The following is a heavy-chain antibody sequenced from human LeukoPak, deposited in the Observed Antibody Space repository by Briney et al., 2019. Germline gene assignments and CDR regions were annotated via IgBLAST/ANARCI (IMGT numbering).Heavy chain of an antibody. J-gene: IGHJ4*02. CDR3: ARGGLWFGELADY. CDR1: GGTFSSYA. Sequence: GASVKVSCKASGGTFSSYAISWVRQAPGQGLEWMGGIIPIFGTANYAQKFQGRVTITADKSTSTAYMELRSLRSDDTAVYYCARGGLWFGELADYWGQGTLVTVSS. V-gene: IGHV1-69*06. D-gene: IGHD3-10*01. CDR2: IIPIFGTA.